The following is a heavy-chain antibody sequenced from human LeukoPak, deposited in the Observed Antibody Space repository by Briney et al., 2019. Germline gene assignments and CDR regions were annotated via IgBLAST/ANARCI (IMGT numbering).Heavy chain of an antibody. CDR3: ARATVTRKFDF. CDR1: GFTFSSYW. Sequence: GGSLRLSCAASGFTFSSYWMGWVRRAPGKGLEWVANIKHDGSEKYYVDSVKGRFTISRDTAKNSLYLQMNSLRAEDTAVYYCARATVTRKFDFGGQGNLVTVSS. V-gene: IGHV3-7*01. D-gene: IGHD4-17*01. CDR2: IKHDGSEK. J-gene: IGHJ4*02.